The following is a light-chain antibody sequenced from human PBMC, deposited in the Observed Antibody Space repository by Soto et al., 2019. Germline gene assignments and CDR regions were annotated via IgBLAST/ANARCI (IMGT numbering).Light chain of an antibody. CDR1: QIISSW. CDR2: DVS. CDR3: QQYNRLYT. V-gene: IGKV1-5*01. Sequence: DIPMTQSPSTLSASVGDRVTITCRASQIISSWLAWYQQKPGKAPKLLIYDVSTLESGVPSRFSGSGSGTEFTLTISSLQPDDVATYYCQQYNRLYTFGQGTKLEIK. J-gene: IGKJ2*01.